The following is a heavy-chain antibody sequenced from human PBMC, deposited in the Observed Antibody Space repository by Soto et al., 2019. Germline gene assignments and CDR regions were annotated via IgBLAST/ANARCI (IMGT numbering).Heavy chain of an antibody. CDR3: AKMGTFWSGHEDF. Sequence: PGGSLRLSCAASGFTFSSYAMSWVRQGPGKGLEWVSVIVGSGTDTYYADSVKGRFTISRDNSKNTLDLQMNSLRAEDTAVYYCAKMGTFWSGHEDFWGQGTQVTVSS. J-gene: IGHJ4*02. CDR2: IVGSGTDT. V-gene: IGHV3-23*01. CDR1: GFTFSSYA. D-gene: IGHD3-3*01.